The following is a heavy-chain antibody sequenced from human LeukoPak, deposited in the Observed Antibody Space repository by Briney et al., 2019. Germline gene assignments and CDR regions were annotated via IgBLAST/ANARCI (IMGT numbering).Heavy chain of an antibody. V-gene: IGHV1-18*01. CDR3: ARDLDPYYGSGSYFDY. CDR1: GYTFTSYG. J-gene: IGHJ4*02. CDR2: ISAYNGNT. D-gene: IGHD3-10*01. Sequence: GASVKVSCKASGYTFTSYGISWVRQAPGQGLEWMGWISAYNGNTNYAQKLQGRVTMTTDTSTSTAYMELRSLRSDDTAVYYCARDLDPYYGSGSYFDYWGQGTLVTVSS.